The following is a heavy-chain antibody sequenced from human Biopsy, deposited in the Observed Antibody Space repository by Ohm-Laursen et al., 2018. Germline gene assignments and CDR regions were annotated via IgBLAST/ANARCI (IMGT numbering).Heavy chain of an antibody. Sequence: PGTLSLTCTVSGGSISSSTTYYWAWLRQPPGKGLEWVGEFSHTGTTIYNPSLESRLTISVDKSKNHFSLRLTSVTAADTATYFCARGPYGDNAGAFDVWGQGTVVTVSS. V-gene: IGHV4-4*01. D-gene: IGHD4/OR15-4a*01. CDR2: FSHTGTT. J-gene: IGHJ3*01. CDR1: GGSISSSTTYY. CDR3: ARGPYGDNAGAFDV.